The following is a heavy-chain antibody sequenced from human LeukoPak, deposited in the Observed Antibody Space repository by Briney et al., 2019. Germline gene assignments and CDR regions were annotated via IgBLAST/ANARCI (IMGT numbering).Heavy chain of an antibody. CDR1: GLTFDIYA. CDR2: VSSNGDST. J-gene: IGHJ5*01. V-gene: IGHV3-23*01. CDR3: AKNPLYDSSGYFFPTFDS. Sequence: GGSPRLSCAASGLTFDIYAMSWVRQAPGKGLEWVSAVSSNGDSTYYADSVKGRFAISSDNTNNTLFLQMNSLRAEDTAVYYCAKNPLYDSSGYFFPTFDSWGQGTLVAVSS. D-gene: IGHD3-22*01.